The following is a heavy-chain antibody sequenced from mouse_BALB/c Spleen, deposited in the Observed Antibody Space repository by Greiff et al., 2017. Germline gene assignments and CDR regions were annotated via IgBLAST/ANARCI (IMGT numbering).Heavy chain of an antibody. J-gene: IGHJ3*01. D-gene: IGHD2-1*01. CDR3: ANYGNLAWFAY. CDR1: GYSITSDYA. Sequence: EVKLQESGPGLVKPSQSLSLTCTVTGYSITSDYAWNWIRQFPGNKLEWMGYISYSGSTSYNPSLKSRISITRDTSKNQFFLQLNSVTTEDTATYYCANYGNLAWFAYWGQGTLVTVSA. V-gene: IGHV3-2*02. CDR2: ISYSGST.